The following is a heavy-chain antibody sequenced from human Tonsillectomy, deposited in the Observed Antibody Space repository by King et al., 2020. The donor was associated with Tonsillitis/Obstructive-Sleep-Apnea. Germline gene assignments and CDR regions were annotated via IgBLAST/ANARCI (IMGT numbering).Heavy chain of an antibody. V-gene: IGHV3-23*04. Sequence: VQLVESGGGLVQPGGSLRLSCAASGFTFRSYAMSWVRQAPGKGLEWVSAISGSGGSTYYADSVKGRFTISRDNSKNTLYLQMNRLRAEDTAVYYCAKDRYADCSSTSCYTWGFDYWGQGTLVTVSS. CDR1: GFTFRSYA. CDR3: AKDRYADCSSTSCYTWGFDY. D-gene: IGHD2-2*02. CDR2: ISGSGGST. J-gene: IGHJ4*02.